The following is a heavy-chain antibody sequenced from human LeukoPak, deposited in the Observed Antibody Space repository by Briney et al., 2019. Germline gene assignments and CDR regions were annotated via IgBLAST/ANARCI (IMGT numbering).Heavy chain of an antibody. CDR3: ARGGTSGYSSSLHFWGGNYYFDY. D-gene: IGHD6-13*01. V-gene: IGHV3-30*03. CDR1: GFTFSRYG. CDR2: ISYDGSNK. J-gene: IGHJ4*02. Sequence: GGSLRLSCAASGFTFSRYGMHWVRQAPGKGLEWVSVISYDGSNKYYGDSVRGRFTITRDNAKNSLYLQMNSLRAEDTAVYYCARGGTSGYSSSLHFWGGNYYFDYWGQGTLVTVSS.